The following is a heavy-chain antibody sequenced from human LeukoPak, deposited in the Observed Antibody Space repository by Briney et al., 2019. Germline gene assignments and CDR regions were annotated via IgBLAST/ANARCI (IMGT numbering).Heavy chain of an antibody. CDR2: IISTSGTI. V-gene: IGHV3-48*02. CDR1: GFIFRSHT. Sequence: GGSLRLSCAASGFIFRSHTMNWVRQGPGKGLEWVSYIISTSGTIYYADSVKGRFTISRDNAKNSLYLQMNSLRDEDTAVYYCARDYYGMDVWGQGSTVTVSS. CDR3: ARDYYGMDV. J-gene: IGHJ6*02.